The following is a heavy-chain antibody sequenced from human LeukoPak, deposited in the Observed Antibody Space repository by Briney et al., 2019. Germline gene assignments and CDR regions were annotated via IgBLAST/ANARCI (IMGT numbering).Heavy chain of an antibody. Sequence: SETLSLTCAVSGGSISSGDYSWSWVRQPPGKGLEWIGYIYHTGGTFYNPSLKSRVTISVDTSKNQFSLKLSSVTAADTAVYYCASARGVKFYGWFDPWGQGTLVTVSS. CDR1: GGSISSGDYS. CDR3: ASARGVKFYGWFDP. CDR2: IYHTGGT. D-gene: IGHD3-10*01. J-gene: IGHJ5*02. V-gene: IGHV4-30-2*02.